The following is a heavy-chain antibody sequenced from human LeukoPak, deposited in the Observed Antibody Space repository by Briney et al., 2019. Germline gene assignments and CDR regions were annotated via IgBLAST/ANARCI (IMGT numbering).Heavy chain of an antibody. CDR2: IHSDSGNT. CDR3: TIGLAGDWDAFDI. CDR1: EYTFTTCA. V-gene: IGHV1-3*01. J-gene: IGHJ3*02. D-gene: IGHD6-19*01. Sequence: ASVTVSFTPSEYTFTTCAVHWVRQAPGQRLEWMGWIHSDSGNTKYSQKLQGRVTIARDTSASTIYMELSSLRFEDTAVYFCTIGLAGDWDAFDIWGLGTMVTVSS.